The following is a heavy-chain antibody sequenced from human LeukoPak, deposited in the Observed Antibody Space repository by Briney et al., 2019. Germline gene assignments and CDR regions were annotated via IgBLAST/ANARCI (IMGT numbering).Heavy chain of an antibody. Sequence: SVKVSCKASGGTFSSYAISWVRQAHGQGLELMGRIIPIFGTANYAQKFQGRVTITADKSTSTAYMELSSLRSEDTAVYYCARDSEQLVYYYYYMDVWGKGTTVTVSS. J-gene: IGHJ6*03. CDR1: GGTFSSYA. CDR2: IIPIFGTA. D-gene: IGHD6-13*01. CDR3: ARDSEQLVYYYYYMDV. V-gene: IGHV1-69*06.